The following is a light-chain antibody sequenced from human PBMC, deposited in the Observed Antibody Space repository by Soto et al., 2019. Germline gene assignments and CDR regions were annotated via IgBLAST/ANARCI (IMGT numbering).Light chain of an antibody. CDR3: ISYRSRSTPHYV. Sequence: QSVLTQPASVSGSPGQSITIPCTGTSSDVGGYNSVSWYQQHPGKAPKLLIYGVTNRPSGVSDRFSGSKSGNTASLTISGLQAEDEADYYCISYRSRSTPHYVFGTGTTLTVL. CDR2: GVT. CDR1: SSDVGGYNS. V-gene: IGLV2-14*03. J-gene: IGLJ1*01.